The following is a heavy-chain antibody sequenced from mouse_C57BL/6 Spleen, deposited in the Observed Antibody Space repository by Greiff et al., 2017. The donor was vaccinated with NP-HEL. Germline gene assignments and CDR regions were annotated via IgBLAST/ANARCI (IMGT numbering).Heavy chain of an antibody. CDR2: IDPSDSYT. V-gene: IGHV1-59*01. CDR1: GYTFTSYW. J-gene: IGHJ3*01. CDR3: AGTRPAWFAY. D-gene: IGHD3-1*01. Sequence: QVQLQQPGAELVRPGTSVKLSCKASGYTFTSYWMHWVKQRPGQGLEWIGVIDPSDSYTNYNQKFKGKATLTVDTSSSTAYMQLSSLTSEDSAVYYCAGTRPAWFAYWGQGTLVTVSA.